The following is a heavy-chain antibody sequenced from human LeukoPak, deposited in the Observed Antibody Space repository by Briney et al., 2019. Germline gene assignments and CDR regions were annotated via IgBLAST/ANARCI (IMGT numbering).Heavy chain of an antibody. D-gene: IGHD2-21*02. V-gene: IGHV1-69*06. CDR2: IIPIFGTA. CDR3: ARSFMYCGGDCSFYYGMDV. J-gene: IGHJ6*04. CDR1: GGTFSSYA. Sequence: SVKVSCKASGGTFSSYAISWVRQAPGQGLEWMGGIIPIFGTANYAQKFQGRVTITADKSTSTAYMELSSLRSEGTAVCYCARSFMYCGGDCSFYYGMDVWGKGTTVTVSS.